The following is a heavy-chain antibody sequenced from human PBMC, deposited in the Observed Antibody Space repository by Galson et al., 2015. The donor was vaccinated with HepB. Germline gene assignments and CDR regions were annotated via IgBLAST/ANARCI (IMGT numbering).Heavy chain of an antibody. CDR3: ARPSRGHQVDYWD. CDR2: INSDGTMT. CDR1: GFTFSNYW. D-gene: IGHD4-11*01. Sequence: SLRLSCAASGFTFSNYWMHWVRQAPGKGLVWVSRINSDGTMTNYADSVKGRFTISRDNAKNTLYLQMNSLRAEDTAVYYCARPSRGHQVDYWDWAQGTLVTVSS. V-gene: IGHV3-74*01. J-gene: IGHJ4*02.